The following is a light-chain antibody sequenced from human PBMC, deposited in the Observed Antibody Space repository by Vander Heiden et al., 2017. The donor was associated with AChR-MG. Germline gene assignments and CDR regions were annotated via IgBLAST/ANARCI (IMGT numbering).Light chain of an antibody. CDR1: QSVSSN. CDR2: GAS. J-gene: IGKJ2*01. V-gene: IGKV3D-15*01. CDR3: QQYDNWPPYT. Sequence: EIVMTQSPATLSVSPGERATLSCRASQSVSSNLDWYQQKPGQAPRLVIHGASVRATGIPARFSGSGYGTEFTLTISSLQSEDLAVYYCQQYDNWPPYTFGQGTKLEIK.